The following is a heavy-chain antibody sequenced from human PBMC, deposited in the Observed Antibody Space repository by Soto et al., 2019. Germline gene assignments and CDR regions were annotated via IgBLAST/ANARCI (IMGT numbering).Heavy chain of an antibody. D-gene: IGHD1-20*01. Sequence: SETLSLTCAAYGGSFSGYYWSWIRQPPGKGLEWIGEINHSGSTNYNPSLKSRVTISVDTSKNQFSLKLSSVTAADTAVYYCASEIPNWKEVDYWGQGTLVTVSS. V-gene: IGHV4-34*01. CDR1: GGSFSGYY. CDR2: INHSGST. CDR3: ASEIPNWKEVDY. J-gene: IGHJ4*02.